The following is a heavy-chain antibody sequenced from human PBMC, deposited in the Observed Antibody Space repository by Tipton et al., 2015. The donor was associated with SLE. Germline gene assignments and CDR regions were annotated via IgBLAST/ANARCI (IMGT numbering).Heavy chain of an antibody. Sequence: TLSLTCTVSGGSISTGDYYYWTWIRQHPQRGLEWIGYIYYSGSTLYNPSLKSRVAISVDTSWSQFSLRLNSVTAADTTTYYCARSRSQEVGDKRGFDFWGQGTLVTVSS. CDR2: IYYSGST. D-gene: IGHD4-17*01. J-gene: IGHJ4*02. V-gene: IGHV4-31*03. CDR1: GGSISTGDYY. CDR3: ARSRSQEVGDKRGFDF.